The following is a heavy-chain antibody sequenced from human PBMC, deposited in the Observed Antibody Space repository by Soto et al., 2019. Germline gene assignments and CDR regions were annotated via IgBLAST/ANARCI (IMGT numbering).Heavy chain of an antibody. CDR3: GRVMIGTSRHTDSDY. D-gene: IGHD2-2*01. V-gene: IGHV4-39*01. Sequence: SETLSLTCSVSGASISSRDYWGWIRQTPGKGLEWIGNIDYNGVTYYNPSLKSRVTVSKDTSKNQFSLKVASVTAADTAIYYCGRVMIGTSRHTDSDYWGQGTQVTVSS. CDR1: GASISSRDY. CDR2: IDYNGVT. J-gene: IGHJ4*02.